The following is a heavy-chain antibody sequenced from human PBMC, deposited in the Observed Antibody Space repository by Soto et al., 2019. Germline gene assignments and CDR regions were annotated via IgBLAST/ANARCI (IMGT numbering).Heavy chain of an antibody. Sequence: EVQLLESEGGLVQPGGSLRLSCAASGFTFTSAAVSWLRQAPGKGLEWVSTLSGSGATTYYADSVKGRFTISRDNSKNTLYLQMNSLRAEDTDLYYCAKTRESGSYFYFDSWGQGALVTVSS. D-gene: IGHD1-26*01. CDR1: GFTFTSAA. CDR2: LSGSGATT. V-gene: IGHV3-23*01. J-gene: IGHJ4*02. CDR3: AKTRESGSYFYFDS.